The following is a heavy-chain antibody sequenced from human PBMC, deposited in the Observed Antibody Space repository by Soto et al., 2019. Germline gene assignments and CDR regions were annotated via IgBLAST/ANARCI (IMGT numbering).Heavy chain of an antibody. CDR1: GGSFSAYY. CDR3: ARHNYNTNTFYSYFDY. CDR2: IFHGGST. Sequence: SETLSLTCAVYGGSFSAYYWSWIRQPPGKGLEWIGQIFHGGSTNYSPSLKSRVTISVDTSKNQFSLELSSVTAADTAVYYCARHNYNTNTFYSYFDYWGQGTLVTVSS. J-gene: IGHJ4*02. V-gene: IGHV4-34*12. D-gene: IGHD3-22*01.